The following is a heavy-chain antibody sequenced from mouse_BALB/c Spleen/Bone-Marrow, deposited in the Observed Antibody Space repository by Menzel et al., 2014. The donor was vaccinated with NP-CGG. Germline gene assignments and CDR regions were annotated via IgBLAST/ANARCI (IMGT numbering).Heavy chain of an antibody. Sequence: VQLQQSGAELAKPGASVKMSCKASGYTFTSYWTHWVKQRPGQGLEWIGYINPSTGYTEYNQKFKDKATLTADKSSSTAYMQLSSLTSEDSAVYYCARSTGLRRGFAYWGQGTLVTVSA. J-gene: IGHJ3*01. CDR1: GYTFTSYW. V-gene: IGHV1-7*01. D-gene: IGHD2-4*01. CDR3: ARSTGLRRGFAY. CDR2: INPSTGYT.